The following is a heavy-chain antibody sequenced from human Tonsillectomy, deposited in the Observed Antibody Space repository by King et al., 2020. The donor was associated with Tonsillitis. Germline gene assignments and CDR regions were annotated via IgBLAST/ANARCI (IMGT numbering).Heavy chain of an antibody. J-gene: IGHJ4*02. Sequence: VQLVESGGGLVQPGGSLRLSCAASGFTFSSCAMTWVRQAPGMRLEWVSAISGSSCGTYYADSVKGRFTISRDNSKNTLYLQMNSLRAEDTAVYYCAKGWVEMDAWGQGTLVTVSS. D-gene: IGHD5-24*01. V-gene: IGHV3-23*04. CDR2: ISGSSCGT. CDR1: GFTFSSCA. CDR3: AKGWVEMDA.